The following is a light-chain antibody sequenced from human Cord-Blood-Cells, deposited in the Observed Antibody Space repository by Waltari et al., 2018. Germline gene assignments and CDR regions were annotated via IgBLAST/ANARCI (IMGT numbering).Light chain of an antibody. V-gene: IGLV3-1*01. CDR2: QDS. Sequence: SYELTQPPPVSVSPGQTARNTCSGHKLGDKYSCWYQQKPGQSPVLVIYQDSKRPSGIPERFSGANSGNTATLTISGTQAMDEADYYCQAWDSSTYVFGTGTKVTVL. CDR3: QAWDSSTYV. CDR1: KLGDKY. J-gene: IGLJ1*01.